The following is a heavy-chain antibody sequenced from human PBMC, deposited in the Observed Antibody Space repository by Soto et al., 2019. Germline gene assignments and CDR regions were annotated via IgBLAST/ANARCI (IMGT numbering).Heavy chain of an antibody. V-gene: IGHV3-48*03. CDR1: GFTFSSYE. D-gene: IGHD6-13*01. J-gene: IGHJ6*02. CDR2: ISSSGSTI. Sequence: HPGGSLRLSCAASGFTFSSYEMNWVRQAPGKGLEWVPYISSSGSTIYYADSVKGRFTISRDNAKNSLYLQMNSLRAEDTAVYYCARVISWYGENRGYYYGMDVWGQGTTVTVSS. CDR3: ARVISWYGENRGYYYGMDV.